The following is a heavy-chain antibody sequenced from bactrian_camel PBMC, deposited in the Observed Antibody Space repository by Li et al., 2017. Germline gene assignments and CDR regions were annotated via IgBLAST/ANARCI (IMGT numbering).Heavy chain of an antibody. J-gene: IGHJ4*01. Sequence: HVQLVESGGGSVQAGGSLRLSCAASGYTYNRNCMAWYRQAPGKERERVATIDSRGTTIYANSVKGRFTISKDNAKNTLYLQMNSLQPEDTAMYYCAADSPGYCSGGRFLRQNFARYWGQGTQVTVS. D-gene: IGHD1*01. CDR1: GYTYNRNC. CDR2: IDSRGTT. CDR3: AADSPGYCSGGRFLRQNFARY. V-gene: IGHV3S53*01.